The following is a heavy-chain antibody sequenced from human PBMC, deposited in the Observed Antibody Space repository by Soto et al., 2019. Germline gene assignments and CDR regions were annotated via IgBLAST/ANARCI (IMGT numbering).Heavy chain of an antibody. Sequence: QVQLVQSGAEVKKPGASVKVSCKASGYTFTSYNIHWVRQAPGQGLEWMAKINPSGGSTLYAQSFQGRVTMTRDTSTSTVYMEVSSLRSEDTAVYYCARHFRFDQGGMDVWGPGTTVTVSS. CDR3: ARHFRFDQGGMDV. J-gene: IGHJ6*02. D-gene: IGHD3-10*01. CDR1: GYTFTSYN. V-gene: IGHV1-46*03. CDR2: INPSGGST.